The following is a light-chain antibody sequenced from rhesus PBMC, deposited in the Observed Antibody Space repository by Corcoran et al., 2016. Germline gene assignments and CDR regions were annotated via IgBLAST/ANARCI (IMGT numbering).Light chain of an antibody. CDR1: QGISSW. CDR2: SAS. J-gene: IGKJ1*01. CDR3: QQYDDLPRT. Sequence: DIQMTQSPSSLSASVGDKVTITCPASQGISSWLAWYQQKPGKAPKPLIYSASSLQSGGPSRFSGSGSGTDYTLTISSLQPEDFATYYCQQYDDLPRTFGQGTKVEIK. V-gene: IGKV1-19*01.